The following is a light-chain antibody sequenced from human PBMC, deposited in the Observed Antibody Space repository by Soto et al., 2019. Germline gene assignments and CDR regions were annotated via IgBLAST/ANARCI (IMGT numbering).Light chain of an antibody. CDR2: QDS. CDR3: QAWDSSTLV. CDR1: KLGDKY. V-gene: IGLV3-1*01. Sequence: SYELTQPPSVSVSPGQTASITCSGDKLGDKYACWYQQKPGQSHVLIIYQDSKRPSGIPERFSGSNSGNTATLTISGTQAKDEADYYCQAWDSSTLVFGGGTKLTVL. J-gene: IGLJ2*01.